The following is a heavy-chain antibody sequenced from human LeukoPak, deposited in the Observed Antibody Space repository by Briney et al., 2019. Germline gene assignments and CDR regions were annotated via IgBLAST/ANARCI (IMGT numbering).Heavy chain of an antibody. V-gene: IGHV3-48*03. Sequence: GGSLRLSCAVSGFIFSTYEMNCVRQAPGKGLEGVSYISSSGSTIYYADSVKGRFTIARDNAKNSLYLQMNSLRAEDTAVYYCARELMGIAYRGAFYYWGQGNLVTVSS. J-gene: IGHJ4*02. CDR2: ISSSGSTI. CDR1: GFIFSTYE. CDR3: ARELMGIAYRGAFYY. D-gene: IGHD6-13*01.